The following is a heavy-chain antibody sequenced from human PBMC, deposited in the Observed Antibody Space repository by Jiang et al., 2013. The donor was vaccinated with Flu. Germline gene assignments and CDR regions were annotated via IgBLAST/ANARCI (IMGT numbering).Heavy chain of an antibody. Sequence: AVISYDGSNKYYADSVKGRFTISRDNSKNTLYLQMNSLRAEDTAVYYCARDRGNYGSGIVSGWFDPWGQGTLVTVSS. CDR3: ARDRGNYGSGIVSGWFDP. D-gene: IGHD3-10*01. CDR2: ISYDGSNK. V-gene: IGHV3-30-3*01. J-gene: IGHJ5*02.